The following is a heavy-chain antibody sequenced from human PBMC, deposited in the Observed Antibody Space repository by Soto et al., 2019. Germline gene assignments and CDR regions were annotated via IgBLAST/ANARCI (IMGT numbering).Heavy chain of an antibody. CDR1: GFTFSSYE. D-gene: IGHD2-2*01. CDR2: ISSSGSRI. CDR3: ARVGCTSTSCYSIDY. J-gene: IGHJ4*02. Sequence: PGGSLRLSCAASGFTFSSYEMNWVRQAPGKGLEWVSYISSSGSRIFYAGSVKGRFTISRDNAKNSLYLQMNSLRAEDTAVYYCARVGCTSTSCYSIDYWGQGTLVTVSS. V-gene: IGHV3-48*03.